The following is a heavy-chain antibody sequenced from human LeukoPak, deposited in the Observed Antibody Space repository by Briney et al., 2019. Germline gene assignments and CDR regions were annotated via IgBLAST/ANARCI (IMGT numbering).Heavy chain of an antibody. V-gene: IGHV4-59*01. J-gene: IGHJ3*02. D-gene: IGHD2-2*02. CDR2: IYYSGST. CDR1: GGSISSYY. Sequence: SETLSLTCTVSGGSISSYYWSWIRQPPGKGLEWIGYIYYSGSTNYNPPLKSRVTISVDTSKHQFSLKLSSVTAADTAVYYCARVDCSSTSCYTRYAFDIWGQGTMVTVSS. CDR3: ARVDCSSTSCYTRYAFDI.